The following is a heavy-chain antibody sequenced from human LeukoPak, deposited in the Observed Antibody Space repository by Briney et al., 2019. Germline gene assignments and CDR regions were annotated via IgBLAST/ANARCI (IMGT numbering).Heavy chain of an antibody. Sequence: GGSLRLSCAASGFTFSSYAMSWVRQAPGKGLEWVSAISGSGGSTYYADSVKGRFTISRDNSKNTLYLQMNSLRAEDTAVYYYAKHQWQQLDAFDIWGQGTMVTVSS. CDR1: GFTFSSYA. D-gene: IGHD6-13*01. CDR2: ISGSGGST. J-gene: IGHJ3*02. CDR3: AKHQWQQLDAFDI. V-gene: IGHV3-23*01.